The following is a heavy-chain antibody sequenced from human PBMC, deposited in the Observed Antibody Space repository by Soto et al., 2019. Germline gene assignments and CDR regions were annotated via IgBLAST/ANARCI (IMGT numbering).Heavy chain of an antibody. V-gene: IGHV3-73*01. CDR1: GFTLSGSA. CDR3: VRATYFSDSSGYTRCFDY. D-gene: IGHD3-22*01. J-gene: IGHJ4*02. CDR2: IRSKVNSYAT. Sequence: GGSLRLSCAASGFTLSGSAVHWVRQASGKGLEWVGRIRSKVNSYATTYAASVKGRFIISRDDSKNTAYLQMNSLKSDDPAVYYCVRATYFSDSSGYTRCFDYWGQGPLVTVSS.